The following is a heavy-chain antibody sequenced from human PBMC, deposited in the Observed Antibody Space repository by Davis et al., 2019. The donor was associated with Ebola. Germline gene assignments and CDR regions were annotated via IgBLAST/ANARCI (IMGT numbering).Heavy chain of an antibody. V-gene: IGHV4-59*01. CDR1: GGSISSYY. CDR3: ARDAGSYYGSVDV. J-gene: IGHJ6*04. D-gene: IGHD3-10*01. CDR2: IYYSGST. Sequence: PSETLSLTCTVSGGSISSYYWSWIRQPPGKGLEWIGYIYYSGSTNYNPSLKSRVTISVDTSKSQFSLKLSSVTAADTAVYYCARDAGSYYGSVDVWGKGTTVTVSS.